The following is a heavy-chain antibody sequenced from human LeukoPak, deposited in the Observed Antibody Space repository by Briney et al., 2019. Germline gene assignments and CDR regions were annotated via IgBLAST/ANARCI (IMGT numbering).Heavy chain of an antibody. D-gene: IGHD1-1*01. CDR3: AKMLLSSINWYYFDY. J-gene: IGHJ4*02. CDR2: FSDSGST. Sequence: GGSLRLSCAASGFTFSSYVMSWVRQAPGKGLEWVSSFSDSGSTYYADSVKGRFTISSDNSKNTLYLQMNSLRADDTAVYFCAKMLLSSINWYYFDYWGQGTLVTVSS. V-gene: IGHV3-23*01. CDR1: GFTFSSYV.